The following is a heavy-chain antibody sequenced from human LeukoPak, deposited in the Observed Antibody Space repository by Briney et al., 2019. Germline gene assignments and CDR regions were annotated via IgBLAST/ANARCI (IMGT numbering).Heavy chain of an antibody. CDR2: VCRNGDT. Sequence: SETLSLTCAVSGDSISSDNCWGWIRQPPGKGLEWIGSVCRNGDTNYNPPLKSRVTISIDTSKNQFSLKLTSVTAADTAVYYCARHPYGLVREAFFDLWGQGTLVTVSS. J-gene: IGHJ5*02. CDR1: GDSISSDNC. CDR3: ARHPYGLVREAFFDL. D-gene: IGHD6-19*01. V-gene: IGHV4-38-2*01.